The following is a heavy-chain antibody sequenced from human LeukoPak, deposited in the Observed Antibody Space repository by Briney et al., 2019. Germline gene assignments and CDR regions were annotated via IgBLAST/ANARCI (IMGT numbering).Heavy chain of an antibody. V-gene: IGHV3-23*01. CDR2: ISGSGGST. Sequence: PGGSLRLSCAASGFTFSSYAMSWVRQAPGKGLEWVSAISGSGGSTYYADSVKGRFTISRDNSKNTLYLQMNSLRAEDTAVYYCAKDKVEYSSGWYGGSFDYWGQGTLVTVSS. CDR3: AKDKVEYSSGWYGGSFDY. D-gene: IGHD6-19*01. J-gene: IGHJ4*02. CDR1: GFTFSSYA.